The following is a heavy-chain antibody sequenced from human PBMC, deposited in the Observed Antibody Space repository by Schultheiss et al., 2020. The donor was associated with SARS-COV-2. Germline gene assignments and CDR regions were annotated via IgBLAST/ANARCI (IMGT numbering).Heavy chain of an antibody. Sequence: SETLSLTCAVYGGSFSGYYWSWIRQPPGKGLEWIGSIYYSGSTYYNPSLKSRVTISVDTSKNQFSLKLSSVTAADTAVYYCARGPYYDFWSGYSVYYYYGMDVWGQGTTVTVSS. V-gene: IGHV4-34*01. D-gene: IGHD3-3*01. CDR1: GGSFSGYY. J-gene: IGHJ6*02. CDR2: IYYSGST. CDR3: ARGPYYDFWSGYSVYYYYGMDV.